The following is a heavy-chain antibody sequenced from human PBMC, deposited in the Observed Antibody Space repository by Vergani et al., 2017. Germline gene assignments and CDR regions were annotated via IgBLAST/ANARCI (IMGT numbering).Heavy chain of an antibody. D-gene: IGHD7-27*01. CDR3: AKVGKAGSYFDY. CDR2: ISSSSSYI. Sequence: EVQLVESGGGLVKPGGSLRLSCAASGFTFSSYSMNWVRQAPGKGLEWVSSISSSSSYIYYADSVKGRFTISRDNAKNSLYLQMNSLRAEDTAVYYCAKVGKAGSYFDYWGQGTLVTVSS. V-gene: IGHV3-21*01. CDR1: GFTFSSYS. J-gene: IGHJ4*02.